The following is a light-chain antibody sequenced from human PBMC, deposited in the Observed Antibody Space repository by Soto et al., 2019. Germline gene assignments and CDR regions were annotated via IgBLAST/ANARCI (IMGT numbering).Light chain of an antibody. Sequence: EIVLTQSPGTLSLSPGERGTLSCRASQSVSSYLAWFQQKPGQAPRLLIYDASNRATGIPARFSGSGSGTDFTLTISSLEPEDFAVYYCQQRSNWQVTFGQGTRLEIK. J-gene: IGKJ5*01. CDR1: QSVSSY. V-gene: IGKV3-11*01. CDR2: DAS. CDR3: QQRSNWQVT.